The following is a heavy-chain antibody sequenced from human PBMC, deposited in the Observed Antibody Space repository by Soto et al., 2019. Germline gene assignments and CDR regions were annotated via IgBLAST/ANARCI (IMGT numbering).Heavy chain of an antibody. CDR2: TYYRSKWNS. V-gene: IGHV6-1*01. J-gene: IGHJ4*02. CDR3: VRGQFSAFDC. Sequence: QVQLHQSGPGLVKPSQTLSLTCAISGASVSRTSVAWNWIRQSPSRGLEWLGRTYYRSKWNSDYAVSVRGRITINPDTSKSQFSLQLNSVTPEDPAVYYCVRGQFSAFDCWGQGTLVTVSS. CDR1: GASVSRTSVA.